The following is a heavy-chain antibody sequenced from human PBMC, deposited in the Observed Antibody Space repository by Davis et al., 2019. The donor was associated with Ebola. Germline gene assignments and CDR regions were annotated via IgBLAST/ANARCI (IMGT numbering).Heavy chain of an antibody. Sequence: MPSETLSLTCTASGGSISSSSYYWGWIRQPQGEGLEWIGSIYYSVSTYYNPSLNSRVTISVDTSKNQFSLKLSSVTAADTAVYYCARRRYSSTGIDYWGQGTLVTVSS. D-gene: IGHD6-13*01. CDR1: GGSISSSSYY. J-gene: IGHJ4*02. V-gene: IGHV4-39*01. CDR2: IYYSVST. CDR3: ARRRYSSTGIDY.